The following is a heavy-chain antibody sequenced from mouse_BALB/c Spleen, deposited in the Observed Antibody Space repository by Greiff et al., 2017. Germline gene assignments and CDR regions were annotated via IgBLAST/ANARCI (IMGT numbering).Heavy chain of an antibody. CDR1: GFSLTSYG. J-gene: IGHJ3*01. D-gene: IGHD2-4*01. CDR3: AKSYDYDAAWFAY. Sequence: QVQLKESGPSLVQPSQSLSITCTVSGFSLTSYGVHWVRQSPGKGLEWLGVIWRGGSTDYNAAFMSRLSITKDNSKSQVFFKMNSLQADDTAIYYCAKSYDYDAAWFAYWGQGTLVTVSA. CDR2: IWRGGST. V-gene: IGHV2-5-1*01.